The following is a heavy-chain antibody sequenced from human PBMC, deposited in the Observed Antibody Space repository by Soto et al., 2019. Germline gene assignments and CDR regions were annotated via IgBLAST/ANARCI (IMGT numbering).Heavy chain of an antibody. J-gene: IGHJ4*02. D-gene: IGHD6-6*01. CDR3: VKDRSGSSSYFDY. CDR2: ISSNGGST. Sequence: GESLKISCSASGFTFSSYAMHWVRQAPGKGLEYVLAISSNGGSTYYADSVKGRFTISRDNSKNTLYLQMSSLRAEDTAVYYCVKDRSGSSSYFDYWGQGTLVTVSS. V-gene: IGHV3-64D*06. CDR1: GFTFSSYA.